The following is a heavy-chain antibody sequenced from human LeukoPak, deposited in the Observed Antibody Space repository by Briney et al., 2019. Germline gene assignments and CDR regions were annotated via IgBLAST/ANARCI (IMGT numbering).Heavy chain of an antibody. CDR3: ARSGGDNYHWALDI. CDR1: GFTFSSYW. CDR2: VKEGER. Sequence: GGSLRLSCAASGFTFSSYWMSWVRQAPGKGLEWVANVKEGERYSVDSVKGRFTISRDNAKNSLYLQMNSLRAEDTAVYYCARSGGDNYHWALDIWGQGTMVTVSS. D-gene: IGHD1-1*01. J-gene: IGHJ3*02. V-gene: IGHV3-7*01.